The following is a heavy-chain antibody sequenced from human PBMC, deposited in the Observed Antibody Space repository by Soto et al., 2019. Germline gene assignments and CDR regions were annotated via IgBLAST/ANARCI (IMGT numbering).Heavy chain of an antibody. Sequence: ASVKVSCKASGYTFTSYDINWVRQAPGKGLEWMGGFDPEDGETIYAQKFQGRVTMTEDTSTDTAYMELSSLRSEDTAVYYCSTIDSYRYGVDYCGQRSLVTGSA. D-gene: IGHD5-18*01. J-gene: IGHJ4*02. CDR2: FDPEDGET. CDR1: GYTFTSYD. CDR3: STIDSYRYGVDY. V-gene: IGHV1-24*01.